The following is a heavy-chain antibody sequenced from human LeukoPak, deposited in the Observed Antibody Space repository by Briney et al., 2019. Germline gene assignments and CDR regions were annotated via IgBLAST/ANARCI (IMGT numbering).Heavy chain of an antibody. CDR1: GGTFSSYA. Sequence: SVKVSCKASGGTFSSYAISWVRQAPGQGLEWIGGIIPIFGTANYAQKFQGRVTITTDESTSTAYMELSSLRSEDTAVYYCARGGPLVIPSPTHYYYMDVWGKGTTVTVSS. CDR2: IIPIFGTA. CDR3: ARGGPLVIPSPTHYYYMDV. J-gene: IGHJ6*03. D-gene: IGHD2-21*01. V-gene: IGHV1-69*05.